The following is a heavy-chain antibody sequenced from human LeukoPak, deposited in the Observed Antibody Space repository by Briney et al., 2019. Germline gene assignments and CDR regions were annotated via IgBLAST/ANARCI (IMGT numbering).Heavy chain of an antibody. CDR1: GFTFSTYW. D-gene: IGHD2-15*01. V-gene: IGHV3-23*01. CDR3: AKEAPAATGYFDY. Sequence: GGSLRLSCAASGFTFSTYWMHWVRQAPGKGLEWVSAISDSGGSTYYADSVKGRFTISRDNSKNTLYLHMNSLRAEDTAVYYCAKEAPAATGYFDYWGQGTLVTVSS. CDR2: ISDSGGST. J-gene: IGHJ4*02.